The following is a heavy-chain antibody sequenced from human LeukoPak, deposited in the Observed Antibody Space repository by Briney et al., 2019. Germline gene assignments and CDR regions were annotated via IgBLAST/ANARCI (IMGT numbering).Heavy chain of an antibody. Sequence: GGSLRLSCAASGFIFSDHYMDWVRQAPGKGLEWVGRIRNKPNSYTTEYAASVKGRVTISRDDSKNSLYLQMNSLKTEDTGVYYCARVYPAAGYHGMDVWGQGTTVAVSS. V-gene: IGHV3-72*01. CDR2: IRNKPNSYTT. CDR3: ARVYPAAGYHGMDV. J-gene: IGHJ6*02. CDR1: GFIFSDHY. D-gene: IGHD3-16*02.